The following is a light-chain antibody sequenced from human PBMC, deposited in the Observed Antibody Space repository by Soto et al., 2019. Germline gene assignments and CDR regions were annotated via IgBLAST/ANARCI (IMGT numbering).Light chain of an antibody. V-gene: IGLV2-14*01. J-gene: IGLJ3*02. CDR2: EVS. Sequence: QSALTQPASVSGSPVQSITISCTGTSSDVGAYNYVSWYQQHPGKAPKLMIYEVSNRPSGVSNRFSGSKSGNTASRTISGLQAEDEADYYCSSYTSISTWVFGVGTQLTVL. CDR1: SSDVGAYNY. CDR3: SSYTSISTWV.